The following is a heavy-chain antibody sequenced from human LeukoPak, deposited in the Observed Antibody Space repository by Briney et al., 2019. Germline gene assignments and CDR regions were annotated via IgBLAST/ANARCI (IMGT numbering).Heavy chain of an antibody. Sequence: SETLSLTCTVSGGSIRSYYWSWIRQPPGKGLDYIGYIYYSGSTNYNPSLQSRVTISVDTSKNQFSLRLTSVTAADTAVYYCARKPASNYDYGMDVWGQGTTVTVSS. V-gene: IGHV4-59*08. J-gene: IGHJ6*02. CDR3: ARKPASNYDYGMDV. CDR1: GGSIRSYY. D-gene: IGHD2-15*01. CDR2: IYYSGST.